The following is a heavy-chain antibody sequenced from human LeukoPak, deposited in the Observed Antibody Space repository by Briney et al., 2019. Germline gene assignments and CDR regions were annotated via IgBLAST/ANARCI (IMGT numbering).Heavy chain of an antibody. CDR3: ARGTYYYDSSGTFDY. V-gene: IGHV1-18*01. CDR2: ISAYNGNT. Sequence: ASVKVSCKASGYTFTSYGISLVRQAPGQGIEWMGGISAYNGNTNYAQKLQGRVTMTTDTSTSTAYMELRSLRSDDTAVYYCARGTYYYDSSGTFDYWGQRTLVTVSS. CDR1: GYTFTSYG. D-gene: IGHD3-22*01. J-gene: IGHJ4*02.